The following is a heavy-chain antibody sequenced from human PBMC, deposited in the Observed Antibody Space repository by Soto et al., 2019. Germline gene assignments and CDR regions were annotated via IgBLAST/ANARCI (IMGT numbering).Heavy chain of an antibody. CDR3: ARDRGMAPFDS. V-gene: IGHV4-31*03. Sequence: QVQLQESGPGLVKPSQTLSLTCTVSGVSISTGGFYWSWIRQHPGKGLEWIGYIYSSGSTYYNPSLKSRVTIALDTSKNHFSLNMSSVTAADTAVYYCARDRGMAPFDSWGQGTLVTVSS. J-gene: IGHJ5*01. CDR2: IYSSGST. CDR1: GVSISTGGFY.